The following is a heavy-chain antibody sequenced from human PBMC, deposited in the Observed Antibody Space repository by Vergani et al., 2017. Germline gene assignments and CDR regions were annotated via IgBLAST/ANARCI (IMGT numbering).Heavy chain of an antibody. V-gene: IGHV3-23*04. Sequence: EVQLVESGGGLVQPGGSLRLSCAASGFTFSSYAMSWVRQAPGKGLEWVSAISGSGGSTYYADSVKGRFTISRDNSKNTLYLQMNSLRAEDTAVYYCAKAYSSGWYRQGVSFDYWGQGTLVTVSS. CDR1: GFTFSSYA. CDR3: AKAYSSGWYRQGVSFDY. CDR2: ISGSGGST. J-gene: IGHJ4*02. D-gene: IGHD6-19*01.